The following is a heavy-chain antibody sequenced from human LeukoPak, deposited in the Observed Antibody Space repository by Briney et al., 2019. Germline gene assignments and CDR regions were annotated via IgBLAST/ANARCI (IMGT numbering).Heavy chain of an antibody. V-gene: IGHV1-2*06. CDR2: INPNSGGT. CDR3: ARRGSGYYDSREAFDI. D-gene: IGHD3-22*01. Sequence: ASVKVSCKASGYTFIAYYIYWMRQAPGQGLEWVGRINPNSGGTNYAQNFQDRVTLTRDTSITTACMELNRLISDDTAVYYCARRGSGYYDSREAFDIWGQGTMVAVSS. J-gene: IGHJ3*02. CDR1: GYTFIAYY.